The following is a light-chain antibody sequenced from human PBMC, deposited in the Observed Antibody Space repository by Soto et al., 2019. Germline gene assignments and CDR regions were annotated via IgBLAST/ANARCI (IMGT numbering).Light chain of an antibody. J-gene: IGLJ1*01. Sequence: QSALAQPASVSGSPGQSITISCTGTSSDVRAYNSVSWYQQHPHKAPQVIIYKGTQRPSGVSNRFSGSTSGNAASLTISGLQADDEADYFCCSSAPESTYVFGNGTKVTVL. V-gene: IGLV2-23*01. CDR1: SSDVRAYNS. CDR3: CSSAPESTYV. CDR2: KGT.